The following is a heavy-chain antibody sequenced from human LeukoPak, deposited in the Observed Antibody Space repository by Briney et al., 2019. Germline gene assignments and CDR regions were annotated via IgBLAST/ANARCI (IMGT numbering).Heavy chain of an antibody. CDR3: ARLKLLWSNYFDY. CDR2: ISSRTTPI. D-gene: IGHD2-2*01. Sequence: GGSLRLSCAASGFTFSSYSMTWVRRAPGKGLEWVSYISSRTTPIYYADSVKGRFTISRDNAKNSLYLQMNSLRAEDTAVYYCARLKLLWSNYFDYWGQGTLVTVSS. CDR1: GFTFSSYS. V-gene: IGHV3-48*04. J-gene: IGHJ4*02.